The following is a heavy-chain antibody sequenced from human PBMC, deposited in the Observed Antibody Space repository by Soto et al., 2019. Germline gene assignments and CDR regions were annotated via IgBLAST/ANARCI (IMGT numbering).Heavy chain of an antibody. CDR1: GFTFSSYA. J-gene: IGHJ4*02. CDR2: ISYDGSNK. V-gene: IGHV3-30-3*01. D-gene: IGHD6-19*01. CDR3: ARGGCSDEAYYFDY. Sequence: QVQLVESGGGVVQPGRSLRLSCAASGFTFSSYAMHWVRQAPGKGLEWVAVISYDGSNKYYADSVKGRFTISRDNSKNTLYLQMNSLRAEDTAVYYCARGGCSDEAYYFDYWGQGTLVTVSS.